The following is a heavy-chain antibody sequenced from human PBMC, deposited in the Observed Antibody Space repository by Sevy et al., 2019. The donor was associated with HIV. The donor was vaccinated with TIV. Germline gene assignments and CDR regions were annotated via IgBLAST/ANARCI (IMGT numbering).Heavy chain of an antibody. V-gene: IGHV4-59*08. D-gene: IGHD1-26*01. CDR1: GGSITGLY. CDR3: AGENAWGRGYS. CDR2: IYYNGHI. J-gene: IGHJ4*02. Sequence: SETLSLTCTVSGGSITGLYWNWIRQPPGKGLEWIANIYYNGHIKYNPSLKSRVTLSLDTSKNQFSLRLSSVTAADTAMYYCAGENAWGRGYSWGQGTLVTVSS.